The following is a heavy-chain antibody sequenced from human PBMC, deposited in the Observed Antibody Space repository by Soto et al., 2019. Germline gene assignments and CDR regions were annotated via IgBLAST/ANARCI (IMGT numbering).Heavy chain of an antibody. CDR2: IIPIFGTA. D-gene: IGHD6-6*01. Sequence: SVKVSCKASGGTFSSYAISWVRQAPGQGLEWMGGIIPIFGTANYAQKFQGRVTITADESTSTAYMELSSLRSEDTAVNYCARAPLLAARPHQYFAYWGQGTLVTVSS. CDR3: ARAPLLAARPHQYFAY. J-gene: IGHJ4*02. V-gene: IGHV1-69*13. CDR1: GGTFSSYA.